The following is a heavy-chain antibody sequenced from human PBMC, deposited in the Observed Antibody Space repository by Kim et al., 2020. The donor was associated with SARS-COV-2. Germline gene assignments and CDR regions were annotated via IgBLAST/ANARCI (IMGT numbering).Heavy chain of an antibody. Sequence: YADPVKGRFTISRDNSQTTLYLQMNSLRAEDTAVYYCARVLGGGYSYADYWGQGTLVTVSS. D-gene: IGHD5-18*01. V-gene: IGHV3-30*01. J-gene: IGHJ4*02. CDR3: ARVLGGGYSYADY.